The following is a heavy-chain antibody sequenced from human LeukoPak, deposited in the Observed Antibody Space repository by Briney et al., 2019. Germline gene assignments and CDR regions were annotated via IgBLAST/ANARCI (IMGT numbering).Heavy chain of an antibody. Sequence: SETLSLTCTVSGGSISSRSYYWGWIRQPPGKGLEWIGSIYYSGSTNYNPSLKSRVTISVDTSKNQFSLKLSSVTAADTAVYYCARVRTGVGFDYWGQGTLVTVSS. J-gene: IGHJ4*02. CDR2: IYYSGST. CDR3: ARVRTGVGFDY. V-gene: IGHV4-39*07. D-gene: IGHD1-14*01. CDR1: GGSISSRSYY.